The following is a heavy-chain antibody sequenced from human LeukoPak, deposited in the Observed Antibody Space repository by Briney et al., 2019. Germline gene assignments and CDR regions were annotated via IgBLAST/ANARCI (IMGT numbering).Heavy chain of an antibody. CDR1: GGSISSYY. CDR2: IYYSGST. J-gene: IGHJ4*02. V-gene: IGHV4-59*01. Sequence: SETLSLTCTVSGGSISSYYWSWIRQPPGKGLEWIGYIYYSGSTNYNPSLKSRVTISVDTSKNQFSPKLSSVTAADTAVYYCARLYSRGVIVIFDYWGQGTLVTVSS. CDR3: ARLYSRGVIVIFDY. D-gene: IGHD3-16*02.